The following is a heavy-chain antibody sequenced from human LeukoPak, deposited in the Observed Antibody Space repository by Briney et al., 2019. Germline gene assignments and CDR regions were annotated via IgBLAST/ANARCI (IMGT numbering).Heavy chain of an antibody. Sequence: SETLSLTCTVSGGSISSYYWSWIRQPPGKGLEWIGYIYYSGSTNYNPSLKSRVTISVDTSKNQFSLKLSSVTAADTAVYYCARGETYYYDSSVWFDPWGQGTLVTVSS. D-gene: IGHD3-22*01. J-gene: IGHJ5*02. CDR1: GGSISSYY. V-gene: IGHV4-59*01. CDR2: IYYSGST. CDR3: ARGETYYYDSSVWFDP.